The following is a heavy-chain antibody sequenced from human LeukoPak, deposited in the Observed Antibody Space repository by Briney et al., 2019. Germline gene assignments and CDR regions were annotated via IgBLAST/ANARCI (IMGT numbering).Heavy chain of an antibody. Sequence: GGSLRLSCAASGFAFSSYYMNWVRQAPGKGLEWVSSISSSSSYIYYAASVKGRFTISRDNAKNSLYLQMNSLRAEDTAVYYCARDPGYCSGGSCQYYYYYYMDVWGKGTTVTVSS. V-gene: IGHV3-21*01. CDR1: GFAFSSYY. CDR2: ISSSSSYI. J-gene: IGHJ6*03. D-gene: IGHD2-15*01. CDR3: ARDPGYCSGGSCQYYYYYYMDV.